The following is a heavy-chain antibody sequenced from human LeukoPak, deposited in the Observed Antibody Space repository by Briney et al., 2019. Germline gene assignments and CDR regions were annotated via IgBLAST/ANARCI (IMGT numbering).Heavy chain of an antibody. Sequence: PSETLSLTCTVSGDSITSTSYYWGWIRQPPGKGLEWIGSVYYSGSAYHNPSLKSRVTLSVDTSKNQFSLKLISVTAADTAVYPCARHGGDASGSSKFNYWGQGTPLIVSS. CDR1: GDSITSTSYY. CDR2: VYYSGSA. D-gene: IGHD3-10*01. V-gene: IGHV4-39*01. CDR3: ARHGGDASGSSKFNY. J-gene: IGHJ4*02.